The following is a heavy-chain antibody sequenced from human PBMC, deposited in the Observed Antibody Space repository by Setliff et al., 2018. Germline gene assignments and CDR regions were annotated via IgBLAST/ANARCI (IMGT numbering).Heavy chain of an antibody. CDR1: GGTFSSYA. CDR2: IIPILGIA. V-gene: IGHV1-69*10. J-gene: IGHJ4*02. Sequence: PGGSLRLSCAASGGTFSSYAISWVRQAPGQGLEWMGGIIPILGIANYAQKFQGRVTITADESTGPAYVELSSLRSEDTAVYYCARDGGFGESSRYFDYWGQGTLVTVSS. D-gene: IGHD3-10*01. CDR3: ARDGGFGESSRYFDY.